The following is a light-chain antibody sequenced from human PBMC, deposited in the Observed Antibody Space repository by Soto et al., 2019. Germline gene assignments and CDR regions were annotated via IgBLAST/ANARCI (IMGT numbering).Light chain of an antibody. J-gene: IGKJ3*01. Sequence: EIVMTQSPATRSVSPGERASLSCRASQSVSSNLAWYQQKPGQAPRLLIYGASTRATGVPARFSGSGSGTEFTLTIRSLQSEDFAVYYCQQYNDWPPFTFGPGTKVDIK. CDR1: QSVSSN. V-gene: IGKV3-15*01. CDR2: GAS. CDR3: QQYNDWPPFT.